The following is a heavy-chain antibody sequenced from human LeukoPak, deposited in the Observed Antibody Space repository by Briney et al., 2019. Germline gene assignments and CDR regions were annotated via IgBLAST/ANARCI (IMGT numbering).Heavy chain of an antibody. CDR3: ARVQGGWYSREDYFDY. J-gene: IGHJ4*02. V-gene: IGHV4-59*01. D-gene: IGHD6-19*01. Sequence: SETLSLTCTVSGGSISSYYWSWIRQPPGKGLEWIGYIYYSGSTNYNPSLKSRVTISVDTSKNQFSLKLSSVTAADTAVYYCARVQGGWYSREDYFDYWGQGTLVTVSS. CDR1: GGSISSYY. CDR2: IYYSGST.